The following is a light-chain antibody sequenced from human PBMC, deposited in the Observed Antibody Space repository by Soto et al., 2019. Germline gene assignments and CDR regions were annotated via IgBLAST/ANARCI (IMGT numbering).Light chain of an antibody. Sequence: EIVLTQSPGTLSLSPGERATLSCRASQSIRSGYLAIAWYQQKPGQPPRLLIYGASSRATGIPDRFSGSGSATDFTLTISRREPEDFAVYYCQQPDTSPWTFGQGTRVEIK. J-gene: IGKJ1*01. CDR3: QQPDTSPWT. CDR2: GAS. CDR1: QSIRSGY. V-gene: IGKV3-20*01.